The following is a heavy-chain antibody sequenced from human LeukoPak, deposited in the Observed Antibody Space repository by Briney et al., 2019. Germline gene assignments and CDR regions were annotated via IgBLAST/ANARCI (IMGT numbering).Heavy chain of an antibody. Sequence: GGSLRLSCAASGFTVSSNYMSWVRQAPGKGLEWVSVIYSGGSTYYADSVKGRFTISRDNSKNTLYLQMNSLRAEDTAVYYCARYSSGWHDAFDIWGQGTMVTVSS. D-gene: IGHD6-19*01. J-gene: IGHJ3*02. V-gene: IGHV3-53*01. CDR2: IYSGGST. CDR1: GFTVSSNY. CDR3: ARYSSGWHDAFDI.